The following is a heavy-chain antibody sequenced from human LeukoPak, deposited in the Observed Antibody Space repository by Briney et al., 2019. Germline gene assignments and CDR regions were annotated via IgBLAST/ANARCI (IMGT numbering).Heavy chain of an antibody. CDR2: IYYSGST. D-gene: IGHD1-26*01. V-gene: IGHV4-59*01. Sequence: SETLSLTCTVSGGSISSYYWSWIRQPPGKGLEWIGYIYYSGSTNYNPSLKSRVTISVDTSKNQFSLKLSSVTAADTAVYYCARSTCNHSGSYCGYFDYWGQGTLVTVSS. CDR3: ARSTCNHSGSYCGYFDY. J-gene: IGHJ4*02. CDR1: GGSISSYY.